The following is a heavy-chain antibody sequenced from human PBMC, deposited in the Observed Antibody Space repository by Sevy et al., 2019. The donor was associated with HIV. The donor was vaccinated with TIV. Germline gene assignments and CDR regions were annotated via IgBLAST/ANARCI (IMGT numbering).Heavy chain of an antibody. J-gene: IGHJ6*02. CDR2: ISYDGSNK. V-gene: IGHV3-30*04. CDR3: ARAKGRTYYYGSGSYYGMDV. CDR1: GFTFSSYA. D-gene: IGHD3-10*01. Sequence: GGSLRLSCAASGFTFSSYAMHWVRQAPGKGLEWVAVISYDGSNKYYADSVKGRFTISRDNSKNTLYLQMNSLRAEDTAVYYCARAKGRTYYYGSGSYYGMDVWGQGTTVTVSS.